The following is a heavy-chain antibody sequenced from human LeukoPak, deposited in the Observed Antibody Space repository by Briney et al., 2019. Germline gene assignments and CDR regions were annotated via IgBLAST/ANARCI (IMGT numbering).Heavy chain of an antibody. CDR3: ARGKKGLAAGTYYYYMDV. CDR1: GYTFSSYG. CDR2: ISTYNGNR. D-gene: IGHD6-13*01. Sequence: ASVNVSCKASGYTFSSYGISWVRQAPGQGLEWMGWISTYNGNRNYAQKLQGRVTMTTDTSTSTAYMELRSLRSGDTAVYYCARGKKGLAAGTYYYYMDVWGKGTTVTVSS. V-gene: IGHV1-18*01. J-gene: IGHJ6*03.